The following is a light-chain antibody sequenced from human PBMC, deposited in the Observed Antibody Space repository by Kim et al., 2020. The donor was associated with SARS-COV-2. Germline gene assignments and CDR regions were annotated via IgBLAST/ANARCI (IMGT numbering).Light chain of an antibody. Sequence: ASVGDRVNISCRASQDIGLDLAWYQQRPGKAPERLIYAASRLQNGGPSRFSGSGYGTEFTLTISSLQPEDFASYYCLQHNTSPLTFGQGTRLEIK. CDR1: QDIGLD. J-gene: IGKJ5*01. CDR3: LQHNTSPLT. V-gene: IGKV1-17*01. CDR2: AAS.